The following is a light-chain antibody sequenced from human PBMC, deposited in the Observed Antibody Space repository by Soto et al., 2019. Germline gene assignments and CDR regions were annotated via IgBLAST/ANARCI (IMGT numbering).Light chain of an antibody. CDR2: DAS. Sequence: DIQMTQSPSTLSASVGDRVTITCRASQSFNNWLAWYQQKPGKAPKLLIYDASSLESGVPSRFSGSGSGTEFTLTISGLQPDDFATYYCQQYNDYTWTFGQGTKVDIK. CDR3: QQYNDYTWT. CDR1: QSFNNW. J-gene: IGKJ1*01. V-gene: IGKV1-5*01.